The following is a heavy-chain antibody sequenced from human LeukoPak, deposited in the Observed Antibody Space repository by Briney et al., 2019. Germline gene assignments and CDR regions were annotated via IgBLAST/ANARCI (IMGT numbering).Heavy chain of an antibody. CDR1: GFTFSSYE. CDR3: ARDGYSGSDFGRY. V-gene: IGHV3-48*03. CDR2: ISSSGSTI. D-gene: IGHD1-26*01. Sequence: GGSLRLSCAASGFTFSSYEMNWVRQAPGKGLEWVSYISSSGSTIYYADSVKGRFTISRDNAKNSLYLQMNSLRAEDTAVYYCARDGYSGSDFGRYWGQGTLVTVSS. J-gene: IGHJ4*02.